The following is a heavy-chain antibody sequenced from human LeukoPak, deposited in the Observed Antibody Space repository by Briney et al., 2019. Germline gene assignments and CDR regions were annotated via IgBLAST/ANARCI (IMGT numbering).Heavy chain of an antibody. J-gene: IGHJ4*02. CDR3: AKPYYYGSRSYMDY. V-gene: IGHV3-13*05. CDR2: IGTDGDP. Sequence: GGSLRLSCAASGFTFSSHVMHWVRQVTGKGLEWVSGIGTDGDPYYADSVKGRFTISRDNSKNMLYLQMNSLRAEDTAVYYCAKPYYYGSRSYMDYWGQGTLVTVSS. CDR1: GFTFSSHV. D-gene: IGHD3-10*01.